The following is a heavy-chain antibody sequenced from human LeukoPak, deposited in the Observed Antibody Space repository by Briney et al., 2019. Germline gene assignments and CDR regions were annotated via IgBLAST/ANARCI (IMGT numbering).Heavy chain of an antibody. D-gene: IGHD6-19*01. CDR3: ARDFWRYSSGGKVDY. CDR2: IYYSGST. V-gene: IGHV4-39*07. Sequence: SETLSLTCTVSGGSISSSSYYWGWIRQPPGKGLEWIGSIYYSGSTYYNPSLKSRVTISVDTSKNQFSLKLSSVTAADTAVYYCARDFWRYSSGGKVDYWGQGTLVTVSS. CDR1: GGSISSSSYY. J-gene: IGHJ4*02.